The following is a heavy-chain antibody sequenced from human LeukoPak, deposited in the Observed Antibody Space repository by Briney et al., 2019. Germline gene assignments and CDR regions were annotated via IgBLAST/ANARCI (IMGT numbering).Heavy chain of an antibody. V-gene: IGHV4-61*02. J-gene: IGHJ4*02. D-gene: IGHD3-22*01. CDR2: IYTSGST. CDR3: ARSGLTYYYDSSGYYYLGY. CDR1: GGSISSGDYY. Sequence: SSQTLSLTCTVSGGSISSGDYYLSWIRQPPGKGLEWVGRIYTSGSTNYNPSLKSRVTISLDTSKNQFSLKLTSVTAADTAVYYCARSGLTYYYDSSGYYYLGYWGQGTLVTVSS.